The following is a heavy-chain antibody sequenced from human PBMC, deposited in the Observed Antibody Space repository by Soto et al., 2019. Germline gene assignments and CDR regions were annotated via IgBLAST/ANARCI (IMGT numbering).Heavy chain of an antibody. CDR1: GFSFDNYA. V-gene: IGHV3-23*01. J-gene: IGHJ4*02. CDR3: AKDVHYDSSGGLDY. CDR2: ISGGGGGK. D-gene: IGHD3-22*01. Sequence: EVELLESGGGLQQPGGSLGLSCTTSGFSFDNYAMSWVRQAPGKGLEWLSAISGGGGGKYYADSVKGRFSVFRDNSKKTVYLQLNGLTIDDTAVYYCAKDVHYDSSGGLDYWGQGTLVTVSS.